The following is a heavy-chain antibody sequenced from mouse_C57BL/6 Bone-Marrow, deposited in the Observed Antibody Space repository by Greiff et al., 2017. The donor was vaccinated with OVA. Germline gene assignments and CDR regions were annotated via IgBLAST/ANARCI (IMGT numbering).Heavy chain of an antibody. D-gene: IGHD2-1*01. Sequence: EVKVVESGAELVRPGASVKLSCTASGFNIKDDYMHWVKQRPEQGLEWIGWIDPDNGDTAYASKFQGKATITADTSSNTAYLQLSSLTSEATAVYYCTSYGNFDDWGQGTTLTVSS. V-gene: IGHV14-4*01. CDR1: GFNIKDDY. CDR2: IDPDNGDT. J-gene: IGHJ2*01. CDR3: TSYGNFDD.